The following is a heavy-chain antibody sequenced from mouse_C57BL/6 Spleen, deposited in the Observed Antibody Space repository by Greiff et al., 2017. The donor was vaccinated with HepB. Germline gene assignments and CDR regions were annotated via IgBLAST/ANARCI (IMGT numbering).Heavy chain of an antibody. V-gene: IGHV1-69*01. CDR3: ARKGWDWFAY. Sequence: VQLQQSGAELVMPGASVKLSCKASGYTFTSYWMHWVKQRPGQGLEWIGEIDPSDSYTNYNQKFKGKSTLTVDKSSSTAYMQLSSLTSEDSAVYYCARKGWDWFAYWGQGTLVTVSA. CDR2: IDPSDSYT. J-gene: IGHJ3*01. CDR1: GYTFTSYW. D-gene: IGHD3-3*01.